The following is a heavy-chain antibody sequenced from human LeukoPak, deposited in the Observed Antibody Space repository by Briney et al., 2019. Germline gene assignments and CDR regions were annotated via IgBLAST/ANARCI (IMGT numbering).Heavy chain of an antibody. V-gene: IGHV3-21*01. Sequence: PGGSLRLSSAASGFPFSSYRMTWVRQAPGKGLEWVSSISRSSSYLSYADSVKGRFTNSRDNAKNSLYLQMNSLRAEDTAVYYCARDGALFGYWGQGTLVTISS. CDR2: ISRSSSYL. J-gene: IGHJ4*02. CDR1: GFPFSSYR. CDR3: ARDGALFGY. D-gene: IGHD1-26*01.